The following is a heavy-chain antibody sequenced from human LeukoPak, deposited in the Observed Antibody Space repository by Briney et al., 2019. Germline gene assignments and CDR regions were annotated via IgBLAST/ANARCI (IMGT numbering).Heavy chain of an antibody. D-gene: IGHD6-13*01. CDR1: GYTFTSYD. V-gene: IGHV1-8*01. Sequence: GASVKVSCKASGYTFTSYDINWVRQATGQGLEWMGWMNPNSGNTGYAQKFQGRVTMTRNTSISTAYMELSSLRSEDTAVYYCARGRGIAAAGNYYYYGMDVWGQGTTVTVSS. J-gene: IGHJ6*02. CDR3: ARGRGIAAAGNYYYYGMDV. CDR2: MNPNSGNT.